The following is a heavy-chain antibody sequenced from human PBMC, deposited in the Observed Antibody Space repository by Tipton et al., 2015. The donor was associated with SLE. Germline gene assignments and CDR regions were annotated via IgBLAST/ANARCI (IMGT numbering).Heavy chain of an antibody. D-gene: IGHD3-3*01. CDR1: GYSFTTSW. CDR2: IYPADSEI. J-gene: IGHJ5*02. CDR3: ARLDNFWSRFDP. Sequence: QLVQSGAEVKKPGDSLKISCKGSGYSFTTSWIAWVRQMPGKGLEWMGIIYPADSEIRYSLSFQGQITISADKSINTAYLQWRSLEASDNAMYYCARLDNFWSRFDPWGQGTLVTVSS. V-gene: IGHV5-51*03.